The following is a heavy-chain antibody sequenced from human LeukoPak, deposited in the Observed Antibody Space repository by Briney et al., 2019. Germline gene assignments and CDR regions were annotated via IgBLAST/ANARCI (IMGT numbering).Heavy chain of an antibody. CDR3: AMTTQYQLLSFDY. CDR1: GYSFTSYW. Sequence: GESLKISCKGSGYSFTSYWIGWVRQMPGKGLEWMGIIYPGDSDTRYSPSFQGQVTISADKSISTAYLQWSSLKASDTAIYYCAMTTQYQLLSFDYWGQGTLVTVSS. V-gene: IGHV5-51*01. CDR2: IYPGDSDT. J-gene: IGHJ4*02. D-gene: IGHD2-2*01.